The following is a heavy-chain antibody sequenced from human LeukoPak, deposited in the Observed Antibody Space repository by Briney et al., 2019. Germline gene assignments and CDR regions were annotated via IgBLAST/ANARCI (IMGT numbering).Heavy chain of an antibody. CDR3: ATTRIPAAQVDF. CDR2: IFYSGTI. J-gene: IGHJ4*02. CDR1: GGSIGSSRYY. V-gene: IGHV4-61*01. D-gene: IGHD6-13*01. Sequence: PSETLSLTCTVSGGSIGSSRYYWNWIRQPPGKGLEWIGYIFYSGTINYNPSLKSRATISIDTSKNQFSLKLTSATAADTAVYYCATTRIPAAQVDFWGQGTLVTVSS.